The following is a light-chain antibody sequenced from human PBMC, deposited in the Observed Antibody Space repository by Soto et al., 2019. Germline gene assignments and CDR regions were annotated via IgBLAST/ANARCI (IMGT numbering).Light chain of an antibody. Sequence: VNWMTQYPPLLSASTGDRVTISCRMSQGISSYLAWYQKKQGKAPELLIYAASTLQSEVPSRFSGNEAGTDFTLTISRLQPEDVAVDYGQQYSRSPRTFGQGTKVDIK. J-gene: IGKJ1*01. V-gene: IGKV1D-8*03. CDR2: AAS. CDR3: QQYSRSPRT. CDR1: QGISSY.